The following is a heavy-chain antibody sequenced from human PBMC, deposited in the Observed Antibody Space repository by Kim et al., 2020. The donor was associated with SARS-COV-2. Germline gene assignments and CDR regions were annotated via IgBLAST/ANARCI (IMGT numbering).Heavy chain of an antibody. V-gene: IGHV1-24*01. CDR2: FDPEDGEI. J-gene: IGHJ4*02. CDR1: GYSLTKLS. CDR3: AAGELSASRFDF. Sequence: ASVKVSCNISGYSLTKLSIHWVRQAPGEGLEWMGGFDPEDGEIIYAQTFQGRVTMTEDTSIDTAYMELSSLRSDDTAVYYCAAGELSASRFDFWGQGTLVTVSS. D-gene: IGHD2-8*01.